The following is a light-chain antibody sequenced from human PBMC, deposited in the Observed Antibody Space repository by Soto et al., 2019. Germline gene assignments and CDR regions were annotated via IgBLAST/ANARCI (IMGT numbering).Light chain of an antibody. V-gene: IGKV1-5*03. CDR2: TAS. CDR1: QSISTW. J-gene: IGKJ1*01. Sequence: DIQMTQSPSTLSASVGDRVTITCRASQSISTWLAWYQQKPGKAPKLLIYTASNLERGGPSRFSGSGSGTEFTLTISSLQPDDCATYYCQQHNSYPRTFGQGTKVEMK. CDR3: QQHNSYPRT.